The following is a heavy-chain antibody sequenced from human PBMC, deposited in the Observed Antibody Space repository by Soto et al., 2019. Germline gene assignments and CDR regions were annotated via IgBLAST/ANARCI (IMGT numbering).Heavy chain of an antibody. CDR2: IDSSSTYM. V-gene: IGHV3-21*01. CDR3: ARPAYDILTGYYPFDY. Sequence: PGGSLRLSCAASGFTFSTSTMNWVRQVPGKGLEWVSSIDSSSTYMYYADSVKGRFTISRDNAKNSLYLRMNSLRAEDTAVYYCARPAYDILTGYYPFDYWGQGILVTVSS. J-gene: IGHJ4*02. D-gene: IGHD3-9*01. CDR1: GFTFSTST.